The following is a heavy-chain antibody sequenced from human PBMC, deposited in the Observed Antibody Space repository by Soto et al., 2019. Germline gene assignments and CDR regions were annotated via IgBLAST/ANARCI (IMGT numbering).Heavy chain of an antibody. J-gene: IGHJ4*02. CDR2: SSDSGTFT. Sequence: VGSLRLSCAASGFTFSDYYMSWIRQAPGKGLEWLSYSSDSGTFTRYADSVKGRFSISRDNAKNSLYLQINSLRGEDTAIYYCARSGDNYNLLDYWGQGTPVTVSS. CDR1: GFTFSDYY. CDR3: ARSGDNYNLLDY. D-gene: IGHD1-1*01. V-gene: IGHV3-11*06.